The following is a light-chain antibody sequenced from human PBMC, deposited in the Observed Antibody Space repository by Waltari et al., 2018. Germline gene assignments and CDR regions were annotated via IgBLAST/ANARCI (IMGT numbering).Light chain of an antibody. CDR3: CSNAGNSIYV. CDR1: TSDVGSYTL. V-gene: IGLV2-23*02. Sequence: QSALTQPASVSGSPGQSITISCTGTTSDVGSYTLVSWYQHPPGKATKLIIFEVSERPQGVSNRFSGSKSGNTASLTISGVQAEDEADYHCCSNAGNSIYVFGTGTRVTVL. J-gene: IGLJ1*01. CDR2: EVS.